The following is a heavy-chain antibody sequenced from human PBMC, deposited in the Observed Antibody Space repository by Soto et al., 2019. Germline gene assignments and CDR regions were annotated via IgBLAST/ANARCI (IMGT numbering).Heavy chain of an antibody. Sequence: PGGSLRLSCAASGFTFSSYAMSWVRQAPGKGLEWVSAISGSGGSTYYADSVKGRFTISRDNSKNTLYLQMNSLRAEDTAVYYCAKDYGYYGSGSPYDPMDVWGQGTTVTVSS. CDR3: AKDYGYYGSGSPYDPMDV. D-gene: IGHD3-10*01. CDR1: GFTFSSYA. J-gene: IGHJ6*02. V-gene: IGHV3-23*01. CDR2: ISGSGGST.